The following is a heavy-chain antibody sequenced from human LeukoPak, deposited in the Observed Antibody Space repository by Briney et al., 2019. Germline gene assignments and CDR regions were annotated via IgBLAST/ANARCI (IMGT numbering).Heavy chain of an antibody. Sequence: SQTLSLTCTVSGGSISSGSYYWRWIRQPAGKGLEWIGRIYTSGSTNYNPSLKSRVTISVDTSKNQFSLKLSSVTAADTAVYYCARYLPIGGATSGWFDPWGQGTLVTVSS. J-gene: IGHJ5*02. D-gene: IGHD1-26*01. CDR1: GGSISSGSYY. V-gene: IGHV4-61*02. CDR3: ARYLPIGGATSGWFDP. CDR2: IYTSGST.